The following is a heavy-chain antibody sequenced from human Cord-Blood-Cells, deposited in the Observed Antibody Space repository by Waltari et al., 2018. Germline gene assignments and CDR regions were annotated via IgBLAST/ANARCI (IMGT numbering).Heavy chain of an antibody. CDR1: GGPISSSSYY. Sequence: QLQLQESRPGLVKPSETLSLPCTVSGGPISSSSYYWGWIRQPPGKGLEWIGSIYYSGSTYYSPSLKSRVTISVDTSKNQFSLKLSSVTAADTAVYYCARPTTGDDFKFDYWGQGTLVTVSS. CDR2: IYYSGST. J-gene: IGHJ4*02. CDR3: ARPTTGDDFKFDY. V-gene: IGHV4-39*01. D-gene: IGHD7-27*01.